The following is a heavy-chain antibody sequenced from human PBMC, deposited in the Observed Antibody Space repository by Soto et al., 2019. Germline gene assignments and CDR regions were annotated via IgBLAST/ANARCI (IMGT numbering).Heavy chain of an antibody. Sequence: QVQLVQSGAEVKKPGASVKVSCKASGYTFSSHAMHWVRQAPGQRLEWMGWINVGNGNTKYSQNFQGRVAITRDTSASTAYMELRSLRSEDTAVYYCARDGARITVFGVVYYFDYWGPGTLVTVSS. J-gene: IGHJ4*02. D-gene: IGHD3-3*01. V-gene: IGHV1-3*01. CDR2: INVGNGNT. CDR3: ARDGARITVFGVVYYFDY. CDR1: GYTFSSHA.